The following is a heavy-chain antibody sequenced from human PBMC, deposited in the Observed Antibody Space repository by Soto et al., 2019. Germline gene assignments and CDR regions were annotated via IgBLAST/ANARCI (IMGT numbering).Heavy chain of an antibody. J-gene: IGHJ4*02. D-gene: IGHD1-26*01. Sequence: ASVKVSCKASGHTFTSQNMHWVRQAPGQGLEWMGVINPSIGTTTYAQKFQGRVTMTRDTSTSTVYMEVSSLRSEDTAVYYCASTLGARFDYWGQGTLVTVSS. CDR3: ASTLGARFDY. CDR2: INPSIGTT. CDR1: GHTFTSQN. V-gene: IGHV1-46*03.